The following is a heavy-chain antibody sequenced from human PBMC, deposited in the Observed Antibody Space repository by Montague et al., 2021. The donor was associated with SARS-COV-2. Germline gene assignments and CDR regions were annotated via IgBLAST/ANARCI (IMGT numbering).Heavy chain of an antibody. J-gene: IGHJ4*02. Sequence: TLSLTCTVSGGSITSRNDYWTWIRQPAGKGLEDIGRIYSSGITNYNASLKSRVTVSRDTSQNQFSLRLTSVTAADTAVCFCARSTVDIALALDDWGQGTMVTVAA. V-gene: IGHV4-61*02. CDR3: ARSTVDIALALDD. D-gene: IGHD2-2*03. CDR2: IYSSGIT. CDR1: GGSITSRNDY.